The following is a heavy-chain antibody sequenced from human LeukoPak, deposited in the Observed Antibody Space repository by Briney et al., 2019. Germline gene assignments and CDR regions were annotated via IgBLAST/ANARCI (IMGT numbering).Heavy chain of an antibody. V-gene: IGHV1-8*01. D-gene: IGHD2-2*01. CDR2: MNPNSGNT. CDR3: ARRYCSSTSCHYFDY. CDR1: GYTFSSYD. J-gene: IGHJ4*02. Sequence: GASVKVSCKASGYTFSSYDINWVRQATGQGLEWMGWMNPNSGNTGYAQKFQGRVTMTRNTSINTAYMDLSSLRSEDTAVYYCARRYCSSTSCHYFDYWGQGTLVTVSS.